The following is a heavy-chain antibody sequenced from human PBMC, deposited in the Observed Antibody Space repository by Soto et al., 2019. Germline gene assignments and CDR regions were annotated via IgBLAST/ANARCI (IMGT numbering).Heavy chain of an antibody. Sequence: QLQLQASGPGLVKPSETLSLTCTVSGGSISSSSYYWRWIRQPPGKGLEWFGSIYYRGSTYYDPSLKCRVTITVATYKNQFSLTLSSVTVADTAVYFCARQPRPGFWSDLGCFGPWGQGTLDTVSS. D-gene: IGHD3-3*01. CDR2: IYYRGST. CDR1: GGSISSSSYY. CDR3: ARQPRPGFWSDLGCFGP. V-gene: IGHV4-39*01. J-gene: IGHJ5*02.